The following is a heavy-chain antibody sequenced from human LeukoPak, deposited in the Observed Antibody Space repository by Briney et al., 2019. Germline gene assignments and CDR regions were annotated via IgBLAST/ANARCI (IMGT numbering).Heavy chain of an antibody. Sequence: GGSLRLSCTASGFTFSNYWMGWLRQAPGKGLEWVANIKEDGTTIYYVDSVKGRFTISRDNAKNSLYLQMNSARDEDTAVYYCARVADYGWFDPWGQGTLVAVSS. V-gene: IGHV3-7*01. CDR2: IKEDGTTI. CDR1: GFTFSNYW. CDR3: ARVADYGWFDP. D-gene: IGHD3-16*01. J-gene: IGHJ5*02.